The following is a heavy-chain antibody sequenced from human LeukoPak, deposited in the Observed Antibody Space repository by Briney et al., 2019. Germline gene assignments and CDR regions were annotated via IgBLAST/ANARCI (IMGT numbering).Heavy chain of an antibody. CDR3: ARGKVYHYMDV. CDR2: IYYSCST. Sequence: SETLSLTCTVSGGSISSYYWSWIRQPPGKGLEWIGYIYYSCSTNYNPSLKSRITISVDTSTNQFSLKLSSVTAADPAVYYCARGKVYHYMDVWGKGTTVPVSS. J-gene: IGHJ6*03. V-gene: IGHV4-59*01. CDR1: GGSISSYY.